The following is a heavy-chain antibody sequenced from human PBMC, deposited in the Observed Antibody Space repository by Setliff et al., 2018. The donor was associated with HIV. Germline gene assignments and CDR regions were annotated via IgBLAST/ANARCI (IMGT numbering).Heavy chain of an antibody. J-gene: IGHJ4*02. D-gene: IGHD3-22*01. CDR3: AREPDYYDSSSPDY. CDR1: ADTFSSYA. Sequence: ASVKVSCKASADTFSSYAITWIRQAPGQGLEWMGGIVPIFGTVNYAQKLQGRVTITADESTSTAYMELSSLRSEDTAVYYCAREPDYYDSSSPDYWGQGTLVTVSS. CDR2: IVPIFGTV. V-gene: IGHV1-69*13.